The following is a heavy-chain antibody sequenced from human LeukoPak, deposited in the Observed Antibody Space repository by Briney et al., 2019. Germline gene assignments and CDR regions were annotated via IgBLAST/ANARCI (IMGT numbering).Heavy chain of an antibody. CDR1: GFTFSSYS. V-gene: IGHV3-48*01. D-gene: IGHD3-10*01. Sequence: GGSLRLSCAASGFTFSSYSMNWVRQAPGKGLEWVSYISSSSSSTIYYADSVKGRFTISRDNAKNSLYLQMNSLRAEDTAVYYCARGGEALYHFDYWGQGTLVTVSS. CDR3: ARGGEALYHFDY. J-gene: IGHJ4*02. CDR2: ISSSSSSTI.